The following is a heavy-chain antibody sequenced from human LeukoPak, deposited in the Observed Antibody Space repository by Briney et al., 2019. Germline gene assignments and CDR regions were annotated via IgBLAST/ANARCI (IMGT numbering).Heavy chain of an antibody. Sequence: PGGSLRLSCTASGFTFSSYWMNWVRQAPGKGLERVANIKQDGSEKYYVDSVKGRFTISRDNTKNSLYLQMNNLRTDDTAVYYCATSRTFDYWGQGTLVTVSS. CDR2: IKQDGSEK. CDR1: GFTFSSYW. D-gene: IGHD2-2*01. CDR3: ATSRTFDY. V-gene: IGHV3-7*01. J-gene: IGHJ4*02.